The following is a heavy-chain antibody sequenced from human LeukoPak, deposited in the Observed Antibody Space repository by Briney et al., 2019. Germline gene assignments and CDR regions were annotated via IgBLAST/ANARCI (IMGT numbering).Heavy chain of an antibody. CDR2: IYPGDSDT. D-gene: IGHD3-9*01. Sequence: GESLKISCKGSGYSFTSYWIGWVRQMPGKGLEWMGIIYPGDSDTRYSPSFQGQVTISADKSIGTAYLQWSSLKASDTAMYYCARHKVAQGRYFDWLLYSPAFDYRGQGTLVTVSS. CDR1: GYSFTSYW. J-gene: IGHJ4*02. CDR3: ARHKVAQGRYFDWLLYSPAFDY. V-gene: IGHV5-51*01.